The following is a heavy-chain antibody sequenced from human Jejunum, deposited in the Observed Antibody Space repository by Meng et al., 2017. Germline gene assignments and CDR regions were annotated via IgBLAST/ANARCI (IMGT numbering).Heavy chain of an antibody. J-gene: IGHJ5*02. CDR2: TNQDESHK. Sequence: GESLKISCAASGFIFSNYWMTWVRQAPGKGLEWVACTNQDESHKHSVDSVKGRFTISRDNAKNSLYLQMSSLRAEDTAVYYCATVGDGYVYEARGSWGQGTLVTVSS. CDR3: ATVGDGYVYEARGS. CDR1: GFIFSNYW. V-gene: IGHV3-7*01. D-gene: IGHD5-18*01.